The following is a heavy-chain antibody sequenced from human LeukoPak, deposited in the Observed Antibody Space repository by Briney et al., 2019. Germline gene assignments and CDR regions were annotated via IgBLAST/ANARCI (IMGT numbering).Heavy chain of an antibody. Sequence: GGSLRLSCAASGFTFSSYAMSWVRQAPGKGLEWVSAISGSGGSTYYADSVKGRFTISRDNAKNSLYLQMNSLRAEDTAVYYCAREVVVVVAAPLVWFDPWGQGTLVTVSS. CDR2: ISGSGGST. D-gene: IGHD2-15*01. J-gene: IGHJ5*02. V-gene: IGHV3-23*01. CDR3: AREVVVVVAAPLVWFDP. CDR1: GFTFSSYA.